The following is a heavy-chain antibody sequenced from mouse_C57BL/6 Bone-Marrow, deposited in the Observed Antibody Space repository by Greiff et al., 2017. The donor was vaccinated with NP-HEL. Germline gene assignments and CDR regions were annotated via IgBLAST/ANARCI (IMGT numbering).Heavy chain of an antibody. V-gene: IGHV1-64*01. J-gene: IGHJ4*01. CDR2: IHPNSGST. CDR3: SRMVVARGYAMDY. Sequence: VQLQQPGAELVKPGASVKLSCKASGYTFTSYWMHWVKQRPGQGLEWIGMIHPNSGSTNYNEKFKSKATLTVDKSSSTAYMQLSSLTSEDSAVYYCSRMVVARGYAMDYWGQGTSVTVSS. CDR1: GYTFTSYW. D-gene: IGHD1-1*01.